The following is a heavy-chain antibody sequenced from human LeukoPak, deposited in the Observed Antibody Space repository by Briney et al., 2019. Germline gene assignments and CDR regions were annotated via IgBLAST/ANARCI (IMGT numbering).Heavy chain of an antibody. J-gene: IGHJ4*02. V-gene: IGHV4-61*01. CDR2: IYYSGST. D-gene: IGHD1-1*01. CDR3: ARQARPCDWNDGGYFDY. CDR1: GGSVSSGSYY. Sequence: SETLSLTCTVSGGSVSSGSYYWSWIRQPPGKGLEWIGYIYYSGSTNYNPSLKSRVTISVDTSKNQFSLKLSSVTAADTAVYYCARQARPCDWNDGGYFDYWGQGTLVTVSS.